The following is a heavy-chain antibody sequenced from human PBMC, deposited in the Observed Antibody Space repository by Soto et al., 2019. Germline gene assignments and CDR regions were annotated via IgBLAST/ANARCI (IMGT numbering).Heavy chain of an antibody. J-gene: IGHJ4*02. CDR1: GFTLSAYS. Sequence: EVQLVESGGGLVKPGGSLSLSCAASGFTLSAYSMVWVRQPPGKGLEWVSSISSSSEFIYYGDSVKGRFTVSRDNAKNSLFLQMNCLRAEDTAVYYCARDVHCGVDCHYYFDSWGLGTLVTVSS. CDR2: ISSSSEFI. D-gene: IGHD2-21*01. CDR3: ARDVHCGVDCHYYFDS. V-gene: IGHV3-21*01.